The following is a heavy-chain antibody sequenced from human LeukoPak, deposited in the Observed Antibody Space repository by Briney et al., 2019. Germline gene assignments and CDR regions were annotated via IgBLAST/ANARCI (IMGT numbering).Heavy chain of an antibody. CDR3: ARDPSGTYYPRVSGALDI. CDR2: ISSISSYI. D-gene: IGHD1-26*01. V-gene: IGHV3-21*01. J-gene: IGHJ3*02. CDR1: GFTFSSYA. Sequence: GGSLRLSCSASGFTFSSYAMHWVRQAPGKGLEWVSSISSISSYIYYADSVKGRFTVSRDNAKNSLYLQMDSLRAEDTAVYYCARDPSGTYYPRVSGALDIWGKGTMVTVSS.